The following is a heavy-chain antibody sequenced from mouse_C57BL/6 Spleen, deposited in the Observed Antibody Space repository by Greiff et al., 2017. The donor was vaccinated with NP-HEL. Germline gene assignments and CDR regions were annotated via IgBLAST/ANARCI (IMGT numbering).Heavy chain of an antibody. Sequence: QVQLQQPGAELVRPGSSVKLSCKASGYTFTSYWMHWVKQRPIQGLEWIGNIDPSDSETHYNQKFKDKATLTVDKSSSTAYMQLSSLTSEDSAVYYCALLDYGSSPYYAMDYWGQGTSVTVSS. CDR1: GYTFTSYW. V-gene: IGHV1-52*01. CDR2: IDPSDSET. J-gene: IGHJ4*01. D-gene: IGHD1-1*01. CDR3: ALLDYGSSPYYAMDY.